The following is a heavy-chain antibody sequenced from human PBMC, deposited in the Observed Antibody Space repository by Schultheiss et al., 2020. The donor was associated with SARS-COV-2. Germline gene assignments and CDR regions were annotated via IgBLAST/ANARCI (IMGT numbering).Heavy chain of an antibody. V-gene: IGHV3-7*03. J-gene: IGHJ6*02. CDR2: INQDGSKT. Sequence: GESLKISCAASGFTFSSYAMNWVRQAPGEGLEFVAHINQDGSKTNFVDSVRGRFTISRDNAKTSVYLQMNSLRADDTAVYYCAKDFNEQYYYGMDVWGQGTTVTVSS. D-gene: IGHD3-16*01. CDR1: GFTFSSYA. CDR3: AKDFNEQYYYGMDV.